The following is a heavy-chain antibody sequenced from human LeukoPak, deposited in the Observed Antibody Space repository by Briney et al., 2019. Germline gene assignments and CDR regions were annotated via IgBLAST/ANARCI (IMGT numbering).Heavy chain of an antibody. V-gene: IGHV3-20*04. CDR1: GFTFDDYG. CDR3: ARDRWGTVAGSSFQH. Sequence: PGGSLRLSCAASGFTFDDYGMSWVRQAPGKGLEWVSGINWNGGSTGYADSVKGRLTISRDNAKNSLYLQMNSLRAEDTALYYCARDRWGTVAGSSFQHWGQGTLVTVSS. D-gene: IGHD6-19*01. CDR2: INWNGGST. J-gene: IGHJ1*01.